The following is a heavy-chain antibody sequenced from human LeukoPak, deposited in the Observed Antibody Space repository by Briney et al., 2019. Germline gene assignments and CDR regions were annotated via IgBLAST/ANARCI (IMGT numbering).Heavy chain of an antibody. CDR1: GGSISSYY. D-gene: IGHD2-2*03. J-gene: IGHJ4*02. V-gene: IGHV4-59*12. CDR2: IYYSGST. CDR3: ARMDKDLYYFDY. Sequence: SETLSLTCTVSGGSISSYYWSWIRQPPGKGLEWIGYIYYSGSTNYNPSLKSRVTISVDTSKNQFSLKMRSVTAADTAVYYCARMDKDLYYFDYWGQGTLVTVSS.